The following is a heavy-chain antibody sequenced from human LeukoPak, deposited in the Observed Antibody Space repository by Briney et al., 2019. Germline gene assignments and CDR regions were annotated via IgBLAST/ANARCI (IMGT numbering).Heavy chain of an antibody. CDR1: GFTFSSYS. J-gene: IGHJ5*02. CDR2: ISGSGGST. Sequence: PGGSLRLSCAASGFTFSSYSMNWVRQAPGKGLEWVSAISGSGGSTYYADSVKGRFTISRDNSKNTLYLQMNSLRAEDTAVYYCAKAGGFEFDPWGQGTLVTVSS. CDR3: AKAGGFEFDP. V-gene: IGHV3-23*01. D-gene: IGHD3-10*01.